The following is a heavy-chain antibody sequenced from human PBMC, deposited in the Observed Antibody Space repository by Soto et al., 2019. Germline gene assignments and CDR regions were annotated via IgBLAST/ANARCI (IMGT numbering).Heavy chain of an antibody. Sequence: ESGGGVVQPGRSLRLSCAASGFTFSNNGMHWARQAPGKGLEWVAVIWYDGSNEYFADSVKGRFTISRDNSKNTLFLQMDSLRAEDTAVYYCGRGVDYRDYAIDYWGQGTLVTVSS. CDR3: GRGVDYRDYAIDY. CDR1: GFTFSNNG. J-gene: IGHJ4*02. CDR2: IWYDGSNE. D-gene: IGHD4-17*01. V-gene: IGHV3-33*01.